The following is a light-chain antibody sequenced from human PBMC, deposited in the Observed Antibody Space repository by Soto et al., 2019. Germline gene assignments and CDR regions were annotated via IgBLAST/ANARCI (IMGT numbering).Light chain of an antibody. V-gene: IGKV3-20*01. CDR3: KQYNNWPLT. J-gene: IGKJ4*01. Sequence: EIALTQSPGSLSLSPVERATLSYRASQSVSSSYLAWYQQKPGQATRLLIYGASSRATGIPDRFSGSGSGTDFTLTISRLEPEDFAVYYCKQYNNWPLTFGGGTKVDIK. CDR1: QSVSSSY. CDR2: GAS.